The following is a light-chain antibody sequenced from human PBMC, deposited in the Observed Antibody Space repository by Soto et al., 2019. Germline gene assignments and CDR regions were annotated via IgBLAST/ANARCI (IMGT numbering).Light chain of an antibody. Sequence: DFQMTQSPSTLSASLGDRVTITCRASQNISSLLSWFQQKPGKAPKLLIYDASSLESGVPQRFRGSGSGTEFTFTISSLQTDDFSTYYFQQYHSYWAFGQGTKV. V-gene: IGKV1-5*01. CDR3: QQYHSYWA. CDR2: DAS. CDR1: QNISSL. J-gene: IGKJ1*01.